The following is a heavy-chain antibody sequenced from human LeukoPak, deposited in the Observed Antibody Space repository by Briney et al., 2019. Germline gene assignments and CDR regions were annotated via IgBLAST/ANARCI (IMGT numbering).Heavy chain of an antibody. CDR1: GYTFTSYY. Sequence: ASVKVSCKASGYTFTSYYMHWVRQAPGQGLEWMGIINPSGGSTSYAQKFQGRVTMTRDTSTSTVYMELSSLRSEDTAVYYCASYLPGGGDGNWFDPWGQGTLATVSS. CDR3: ASYLPGGGDGNWFDP. J-gene: IGHJ5*02. D-gene: IGHD2-21*01. CDR2: INPSGGST. V-gene: IGHV1-46*03.